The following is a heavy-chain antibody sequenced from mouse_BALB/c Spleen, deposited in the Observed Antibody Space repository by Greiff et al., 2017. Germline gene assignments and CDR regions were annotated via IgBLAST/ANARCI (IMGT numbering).Heavy chain of an antibody. Sequence: QVQLKESGPGLVAPSQSLSITCTVSGFSLTGYGVNWVRQPPGKGLEWLGMIWGDGSTDYNSALKYRLSISKDNSKSKVFLKMNSLQTDDTARYYCARAPPTGNYAMDYWGQGTSVTVSS. CDR1: GFSLTGYG. D-gene: IGHD4-1*02. CDR2: IWGDGST. CDR3: ARAPPTGNYAMDY. V-gene: IGHV2-6-7*01. J-gene: IGHJ4*01.